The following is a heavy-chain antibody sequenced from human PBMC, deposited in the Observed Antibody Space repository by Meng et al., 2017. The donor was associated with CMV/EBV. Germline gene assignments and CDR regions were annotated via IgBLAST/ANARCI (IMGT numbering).Heavy chain of an antibody. CDR3: ASEGYCSGGSCYSTYYYGMDV. V-gene: IGHV4-59*01. CDR2: IYYSGST. J-gene: IGHJ6*02. D-gene: IGHD2-15*01. CDR1: GGSISSYY. Sequence: SETLSLTCTVSGGSISSYYWSWIRQPPGKGLEWIGYIYYSGSTNYNPSLKSRVTISVDTSKNQFSLKLSSVTAADTAVYYCASEGYCSGGSCYSTYYYGMDVWGQGTTVTVSS.